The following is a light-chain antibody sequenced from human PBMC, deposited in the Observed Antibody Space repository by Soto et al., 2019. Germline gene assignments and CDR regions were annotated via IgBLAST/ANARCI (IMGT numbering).Light chain of an antibody. J-gene: IGKJ3*01. V-gene: IGKV1-33*01. Sequence: DIQMTQSPSSLSASVGDRVTITCQASQDISNYLNWYQQKPGKAPKLLIYDASNLETGVPSRFSGSGSGTDFTFTISSLQPEDIATYYWQQYDNLPFTFGPGTKVDIK. CDR2: DAS. CDR1: QDISNY. CDR3: QQYDNLPFT.